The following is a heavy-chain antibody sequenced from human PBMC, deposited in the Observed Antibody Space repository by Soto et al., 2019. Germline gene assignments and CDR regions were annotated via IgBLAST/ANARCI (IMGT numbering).Heavy chain of an antibody. CDR1: GYTFTTYG. D-gene: IGHD3-16*01. J-gene: IGHJ5*02. CDR3: ARGVPRYDSESYGYTWFET. Sequence: QVQLVQSGGEVKKPGASVKLSCKPSGYTFTTYGHNWVRQAPGQGLEWMGWISPFNGNTKYAQEFQDRLTLTTDTSATTVYMELRSLTSEDTAVYHCARGVPRYDSESYGYTWFETWGPGTLVIVSS. CDR2: ISPFNGNT. V-gene: IGHV1-18*04.